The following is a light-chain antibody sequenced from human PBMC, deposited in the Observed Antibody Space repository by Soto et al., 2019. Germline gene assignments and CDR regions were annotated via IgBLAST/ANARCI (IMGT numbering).Light chain of an antibody. Sequence: DIQMTQSPSTLSASVGDRVTITCRASQSVSSWLAWYQQKPGKAPKLLIFDASSLESGVPSRFSGSRSGTEFTLTISSLQPDDFATYYCQHYNTYPWTFGQGTKVDIK. CDR2: DAS. CDR3: QHYNTYPWT. J-gene: IGKJ1*01. CDR1: QSVSSW. V-gene: IGKV1-5*01.